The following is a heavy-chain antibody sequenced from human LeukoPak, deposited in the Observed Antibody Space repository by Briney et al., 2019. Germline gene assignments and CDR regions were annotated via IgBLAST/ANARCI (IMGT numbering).Heavy chain of an antibody. CDR1: GYSFTSYW. CDR2: IYPGDSDT. Sequence: GESLKISCKGSGYSFTSYWIGWVRQMPGKGLEWMGIIYPGDSDTRYSPSFQGQVTISADKSISTAYLQWSSLKASDTAMYYCARHPNQRWLQFSAREFDYWGQGTLVTVSS. CDR3: ARHPNQRWLQFSAREFDY. V-gene: IGHV5-51*01. J-gene: IGHJ4*02. D-gene: IGHD5-24*01.